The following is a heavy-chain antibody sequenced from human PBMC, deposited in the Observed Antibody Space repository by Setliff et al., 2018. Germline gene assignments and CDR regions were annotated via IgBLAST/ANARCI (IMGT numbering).Heavy chain of an antibody. CDR3: ARVSSSSWIRNYYYYYYGMDV. CDR1: GFTFTTYW. V-gene: IGHV3-74*01. J-gene: IGHJ6*02. Sequence: SCAGSGFTFTTYWIHWDRQAPGEGLVSVSRINGDGSSTSYADSVNGRFTISRDNAKNTLYLQMNSLRAEDTAVYYCARVSSSSWIRNYYYYYYGMDVWGQGTTVTVSS. D-gene: IGHD6-13*01. CDR2: INGDGSST.